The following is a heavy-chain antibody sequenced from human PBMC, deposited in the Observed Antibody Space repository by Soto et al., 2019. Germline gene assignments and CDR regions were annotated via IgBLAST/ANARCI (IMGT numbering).Heavy chain of an antibody. D-gene: IGHD2-2*01. CDR2: IIPIFGTA. J-gene: IGHJ6*02. CDR3: ARGSLQVDRHLNYYHYGMDV. Sequence: SVKVSCTASGGTFSSYAISWVRQAPGQGLEWMGGIIPIFGTANYAQKFQGRVTITADESTSTAYMELSSLRSEDTAVYYCARGSLQVDRHLNYYHYGMDVWG. CDR1: GGTFSSYA. V-gene: IGHV1-69*13.